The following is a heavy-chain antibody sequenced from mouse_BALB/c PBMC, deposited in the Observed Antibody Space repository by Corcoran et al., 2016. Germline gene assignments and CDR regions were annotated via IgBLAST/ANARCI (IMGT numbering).Heavy chain of an antibody. V-gene: IGHV1-18*01. J-gene: IGHJ4*01. Sequence: EVQLQQFGAELVKPGASVKISGKASGSTFTDYNMDWVKQSHGKSLEWIGDINPNYDSTSYNQKFKGKATLTVDKSSSTADMELRSLTSEDTAVYYCARMDGYDRGAMDYWGQGTSVTVSS. CDR3: ARMDGYDRGAMDY. CDR1: GSTFTDYN. CDR2: INPNYDST. D-gene: IGHD2-2*01.